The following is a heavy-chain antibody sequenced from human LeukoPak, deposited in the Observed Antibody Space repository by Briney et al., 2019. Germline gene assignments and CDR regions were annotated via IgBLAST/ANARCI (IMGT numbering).Heavy chain of an antibody. D-gene: IGHD2-2*01. J-gene: IGHJ6*03. CDR2: IYYSGST. Sequence: TSETLSLACTVSGGSISSGDYYWSWIRQPPGKGLEWIGYIYYSGSTYYNPSLKSRVTISVDTSKNQFSLKLSSVTAADTAVYYCARVLWERSTSFYYMDVWGKGTTVTVSS. V-gene: IGHV4-30-4*01. CDR1: GGSISSGDYY. CDR3: ARVLWERSTSFYYMDV.